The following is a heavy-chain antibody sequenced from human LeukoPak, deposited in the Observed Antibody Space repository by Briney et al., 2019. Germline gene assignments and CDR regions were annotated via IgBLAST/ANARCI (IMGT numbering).Heavy chain of an antibody. Sequence: ASVKVSCKASSYTFTNYGINWVRQAPGQGLEWMGWISTYNDDTNYAQKPQGRVTMTTDTSTNTAYMELRSLRSDDTAVYYCARVTLFPLRNEGIAVAGYWGQGTLVTVSS. D-gene: IGHD6-19*01. V-gene: IGHV1-18*01. CDR1: SYTFTNYG. J-gene: IGHJ4*02. CDR3: ARVTLFPLRNEGIAVAGY. CDR2: ISTYNDDT.